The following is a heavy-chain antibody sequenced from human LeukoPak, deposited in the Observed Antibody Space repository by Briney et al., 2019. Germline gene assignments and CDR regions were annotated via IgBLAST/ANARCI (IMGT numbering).Heavy chain of an antibody. J-gene: IGHJ6*02. CDR2: ISSSGSTI. CDR1: GFTFSDYY. Sequence: PGGSLRLSCAASGFTFSDYYMSWIRQAPGKGLEWVSYISSSGSTIYYADSVKGRFTISRDNAKNSLYLQMNSLRAEDTALYYCATQRFLERYYYYGMDVWGQGTTVTVSS. V-gene: IGHV3-11*01. CDR3: ATQRFLERYYYYGMDV. D-gene: IGHD3-3*01.